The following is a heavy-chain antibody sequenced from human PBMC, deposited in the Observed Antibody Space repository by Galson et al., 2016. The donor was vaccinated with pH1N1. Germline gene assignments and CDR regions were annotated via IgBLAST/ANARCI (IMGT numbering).Heavy chain of an antibody. CDR3: ARWDHSASYIDV. V-gene: IGHV6-1*01. CDR1: GDSVSSHTSA. CDR2: TYYRARWYN. J-gene: IGHJ4*02. D-gene: IGHD3-10*01. Sequence: CAISGDSVSSHTSAWTWLRQSPSRGLEWLGRTYYRARWYNNYGVSVAGSISITPDTAKNQFSLQLKSVNPEDTAVYFCARWDHSASYIDVWGQGTLVTVSS.